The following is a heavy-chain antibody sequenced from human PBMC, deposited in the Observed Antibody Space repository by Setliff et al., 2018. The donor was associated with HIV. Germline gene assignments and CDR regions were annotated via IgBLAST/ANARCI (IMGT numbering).Heavy chain of an antibody. D-gene: IGHD3-16*01. CDR1: GYTFSSYD. V-gene: IGHV1-8*02. J-gene: IGHJ6*03. CDR3: ASARRDSYDRGRRIHSYIDV. CDR2: MNPNSGNT. Sequence: ASVKVSCKAAGYTFSSYDINWVRQATGQGLEWMGWMNPNSGNTGYAQKFQGRVTMTRDTSISTAYMELNNLKFEDTAVYYCASARRDSYDRGRRIHSYIDVWGKGTTFTVSS.